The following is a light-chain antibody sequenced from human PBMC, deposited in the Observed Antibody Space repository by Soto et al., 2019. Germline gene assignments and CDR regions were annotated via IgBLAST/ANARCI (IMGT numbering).Light chain of an antibody. CDR2: DVS. CDR1: SSDVGGYNY. J-gene: IGLJ3*02. Sequence: QSALTQPRSVSGSPGQSVTISCTGTSSDVGGYNYVSWYQQHPGKAPKLMIYDVSKRPSGVPDRFSGSKSGNTACLTISGLQAEDEADYYCQSYDSSLSGVFGGGTQLTVL. V-gene: IGLV2-11*01. CDR3: QSYDSSLSGV.